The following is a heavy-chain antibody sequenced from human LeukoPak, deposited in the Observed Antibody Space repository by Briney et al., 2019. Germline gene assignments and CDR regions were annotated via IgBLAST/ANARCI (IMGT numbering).Heavy chain of an antibody. Sequence: SETLSLTCAVYGGSFSNYYWSWIRQSPGKGLEWIGEITHSGSTNYNPSLKSRVTISVDKSKNQFSLKLSSVTAADTAVYYCARVPWFDPWGQGTLVTVSS. CDR1: GGSFSNYY. V-gene: IGHV4-34*01. CDR3: ARVPWFDP. J-gene: IGHJ5*02. CDR2: ITHSGST.